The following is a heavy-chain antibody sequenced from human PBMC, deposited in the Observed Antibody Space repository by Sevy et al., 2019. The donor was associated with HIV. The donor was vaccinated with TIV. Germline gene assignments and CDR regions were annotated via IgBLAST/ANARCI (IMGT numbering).Heavy chain of an antibody. CDR3: AEALAVAGDYYYYMDV. Sequence: ASVKVSCKASGYSFTSYGINWVRQAPRQGLEWMGWITTYNGNTDYAQKFQGRVTMTTDTSTSTAYMELRSLRSDDTAIYYCAEALAVAGDYYYYMDVWGKGTTVTVSS. V-gene: IGHV1-18*04. D-gene: IGHD6-19*01. CDR1: GYSFTSYG. J-gene: IGHJ6*03. CDR2: ITTYNGNT.